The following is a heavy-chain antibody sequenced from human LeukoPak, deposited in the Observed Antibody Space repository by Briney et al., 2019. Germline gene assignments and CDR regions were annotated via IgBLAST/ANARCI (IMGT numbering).Heavy chain of an antibody. D-gene: IGHD3-9*01. CDR2: INHSGST. V-gene: IGHV4-34*01. J-gene: IGHJ2*01. Sequence: SETLSLTCAVYGGSFSGYYWTWIRQSPGKGLEWIGEINHSGSTNYNPSLKSRVTISVDTSKDQFSLKLSSVTAADTAVYYCARQYIDILTGYHRGELYWYFDLWGRGTLVTVSS. CDR1: GGSFSGYY. CDR3: ARQYIDILTGYHRGELYWYFDL.